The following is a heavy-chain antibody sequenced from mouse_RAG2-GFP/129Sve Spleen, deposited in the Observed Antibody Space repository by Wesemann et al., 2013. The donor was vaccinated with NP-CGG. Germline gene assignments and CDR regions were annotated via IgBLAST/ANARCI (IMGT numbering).Heavy chain of an antibody. CDR3: ARLTGTVDY. Sequence: EVKLVESGGGLVKPGGSLKLSCAASGFTFSSYGMSWVRQTPEKRLEWVATISGGGSYTYYPDSVKGRFTISRDNAKNNLYLQMSSLRSEDTALYYCARLTGTVDYWGQGTTLTVSS. D-gene: IGHD4-1*01. CDR1: GFTFSSYG. CDR2: ISGGGSYT. J-gene: IGHJ2*01. V-gene: IGHV5-9-2*01.